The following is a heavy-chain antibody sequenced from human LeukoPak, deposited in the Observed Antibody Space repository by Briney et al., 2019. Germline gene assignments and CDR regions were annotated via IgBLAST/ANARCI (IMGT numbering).Heavy chain of an antibody. D-gene: IGHD3-22*01. V-gene: IGHV1-18*01. Sequence: ASVKVSCKASGYTFTSYGISWVRQAPGQGLEWMGWISAYNSNTHYAQKLQGRVTMTTDTSTSTAYMELRSLRSDDSVVYYCARGFPPRRYYDSSGYYSYYFDYWGQGTLVTVSS. CDR2: ISAYNSNT. J-gene: IGHJ4*02. CDR1: GYTFTSYG. CDR3: ARGFPPRRYYDSSGYYSYYFDY.